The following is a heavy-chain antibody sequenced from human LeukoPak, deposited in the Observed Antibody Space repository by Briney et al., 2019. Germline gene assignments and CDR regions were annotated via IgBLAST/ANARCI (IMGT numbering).Heavy chain of an antibody. V-gene: IGHV3-48*04. CDR2: ISSSSSAM. CDR3: AKGYDYGGNGPFDY. CDR1: GFTFRSYS. D-gene: IGHD4-23*01. Sequence: GGSLRLSCAASGFTFRSYSMYWVRQALGKGLEWVSYISSSSSAMHYADSVKGRFTISRDNAKNSLYLQMNSLRAEDMALYYCAKGYDYGGNGPFDYWGQGTLVTVSS. J-gene: IGHJ4*02.